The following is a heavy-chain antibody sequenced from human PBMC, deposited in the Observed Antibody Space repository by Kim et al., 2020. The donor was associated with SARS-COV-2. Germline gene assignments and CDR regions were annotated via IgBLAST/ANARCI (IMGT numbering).Heavy chain of an antibody. CDR2: ISSYNTYT. V-gene: IGHV1-18*01. J-gene: IGHJ4*02. Sequence: ASVKVSCKASGYTFKTYGVSWVRQAPGQGLEWLGWISSYNTYTYYTQNLQGRATMTTDTSTTTAYMELGSLTSDDTAVYYCAIDVSSGACYSGRSDHWGQ. CDR3: AIDVSSGACYSGRSDH. CDR1: GYTFKTYG. D-gene: IGHD2-15*01.